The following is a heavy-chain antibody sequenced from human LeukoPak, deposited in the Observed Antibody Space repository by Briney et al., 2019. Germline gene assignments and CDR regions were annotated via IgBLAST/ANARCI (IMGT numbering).Heavy chain of an antibody. D-gene: IGHD6-19*01. CDR1: GFTFSDNY. CDR2: ISTHSSYT. Sequence: PGGSLRLSCAASGFTFSDNYMSWIRQAPGKGLEWLSYISTHSSYTKYADSVKGRFTISRDNAKNSLYLQMNSLRAEDTAVYYCSRDLIAVAENYYYYAMDVWGQGTTVTVSS. V-gene: IGHV3-11*05. CDR3: SRDLIAVAENYYYYAMDV. J-gene: IGHJ6*02.